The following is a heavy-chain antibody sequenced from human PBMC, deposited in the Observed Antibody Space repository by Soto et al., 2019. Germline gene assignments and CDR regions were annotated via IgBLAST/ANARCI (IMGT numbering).Heavy chain of an antibody. Sequence: QVQLVQSGAEVKKPGASVKVSCKASGYTFTSYGISWVRQAPGQGPEWMGWISGHNGNTNHPQSLQGRVTMTTDTSRNTAYMELRGLRSDDTAVYYCARHRFNYYDNTVYYYFDSWGQGTLVTVSS. V-gene: IGHV1-18*04. CDR3: ARHRFNYYDNTVYYYFDS. CDR1: GYTFTSYG. J-gene: IGHJ4*02. D-gene: IGHD3-22*01. CDR2: ISGHNGNT.